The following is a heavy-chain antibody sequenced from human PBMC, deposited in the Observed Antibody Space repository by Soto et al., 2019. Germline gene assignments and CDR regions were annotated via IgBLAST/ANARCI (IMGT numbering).Heavy chain of an antibody. J-gene: IGHJ4*02. Sequence: SETLSLTCAVYGGSFSGYYWSWIRQPPGKGLEWIGEINHSGSTNYNPSLKSRVTISVDTSKNQFSLKLSSVTAADTAVYYCARGGPRQLLSPLLDYWGQGTLVTVSS. CDR3: ARGGPRQLLSPLLDY. D-gene: IGHD2-2*01. CDR1: GGSFSGYY. CDR2: INHSGST. V-gene: IGHV4-34*01.